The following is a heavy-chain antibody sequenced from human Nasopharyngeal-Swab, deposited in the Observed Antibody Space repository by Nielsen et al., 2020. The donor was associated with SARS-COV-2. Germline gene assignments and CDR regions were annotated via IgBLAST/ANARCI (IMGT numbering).Heavy chain of an antibody. CDR2: IFYSGST. V-gene: IGHV4-39*01. CDR1: GGSISSNDYY. Sequence: SETLSLTCTVSGGSISSNDYYWGWIRQPPGKGLEWIGNIFYSGSTYYNPSLKSRVSISVDTSRNQFSLKLSSVTAADTAVYYCARVNPISGSYYDAIDIWGQGTMVTVSS. D-gene: IGHD1-26*01. J-gene: IGHJ3*02. CDR3: ARVNPISGSYYDAIDI.